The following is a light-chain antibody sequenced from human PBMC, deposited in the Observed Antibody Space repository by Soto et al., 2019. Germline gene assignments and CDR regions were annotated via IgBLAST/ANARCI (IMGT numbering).Light chain of an antibody. V-gene: IGKV3-15*01. CDR2: GAA. Sequence: EIVMTQSPATLSVSPGERATLSCRASQSVSSNLAWYQQKPGQAPRLLIFGAAIRATGVTARFSAGGSGTEFTLTISSLQSEDCAVYYCQQCNNWPSTFGQGTRLEIK. J-gene: IGKJ5*01. CDR1: QSVSSN. CDR3: QQCNNWPST.